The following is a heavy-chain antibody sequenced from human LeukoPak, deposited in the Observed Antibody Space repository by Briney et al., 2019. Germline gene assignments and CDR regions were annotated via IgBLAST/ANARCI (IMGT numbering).Heavy chain of an antibody. J-gene: IGHJ5*02. CDR2: INSDGINT. D-gene: IGHD3-10*01. V-gene: IGHV3-74*01. Sequence: PGGSLRLSCAASGFTFSSYWMHWVRQAPGRGLVWVSRINSDGINTSYADSVKGRFTISRDNAKNTLNLQMNSLRAEDTAVYYCARDLGQYYGTSDNWFDPWGQGTLVTVSS. CDR3: ARDLGQYYGTSDNWFDP. CDR1: GFTFSSYW.